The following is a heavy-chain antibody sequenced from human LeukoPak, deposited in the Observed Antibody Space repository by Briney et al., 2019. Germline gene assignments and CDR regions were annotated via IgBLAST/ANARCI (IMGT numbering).Heavy chain of an antibody. J-gene: IGHJ4*02. Sequence: QPGGSLRLSCAASGFTFSSYAMSWVRQAPGKGLEWVSAISGSGGSTYYADSVKGRFTISRDNSKNTLYLQMNSLRAEDTAVYYCASSRDGYNLGPHDYWGQGTLVTVSS. CDR1: GFTFSSYA. V-gene: IGHV3-23*01. D-gene: IGHD5-24*01. CDR2: ISGSGGST. CDR3: ASSRDGYNLGPHDY.